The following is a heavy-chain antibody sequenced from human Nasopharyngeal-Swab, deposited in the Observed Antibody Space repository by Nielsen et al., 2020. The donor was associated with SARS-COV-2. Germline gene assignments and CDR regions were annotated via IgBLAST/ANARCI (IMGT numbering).Heavy chain of an antibody. CDR2: ISSSGSTI. CDR1: GFTFSDYY. J-gene: IGHJ6*03. Sequence: GESLKISCAASGFTFSDYYMSWIRQAPGKGLEWVSYISSSGSTIYYADSVKGRFTISRDNAKNSLYLQMNSLRAEDTAIYYCVKGMPQSGGMDVWGKGTTASVSS. D-gene: IGHD2-2*01. V-gene: IGHV3-11*04. CDR3: VKGMPQSGGMDV.